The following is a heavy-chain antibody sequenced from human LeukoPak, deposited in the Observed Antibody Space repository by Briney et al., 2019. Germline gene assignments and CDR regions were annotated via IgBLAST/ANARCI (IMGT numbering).Heavy chain of an antibody. J-gene: IGHJ4*02. CDR3: AKERGNDFGASSPYFDN. CDR2: IFGSGHST. D-gene: IGHD4-23*01. Sequence: GGSLRLSCAASGFTFSNYAMTWVRQAPGKGLEWVSTIFGSGHSTYYADSVKGRFTISRDNSKNTLYLQMNRLRAEDTAVYYCAKERGNDFGASSPYFDNWGQGTLVTVYS. CDR1: GFTFSNYA. V-gene: IGHV3-23*05.